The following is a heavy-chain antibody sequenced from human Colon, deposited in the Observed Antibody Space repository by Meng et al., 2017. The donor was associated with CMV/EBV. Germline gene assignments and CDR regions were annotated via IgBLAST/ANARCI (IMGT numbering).Heavy chain of an antibody. Sequence: GESLKISCTGSGITFGDYGMNWVRQAPGKGLEWVGFVRSKAYGGIDYAASVKGRFSISRDDSKSIAYLQMNGLKIEDTAVYYCARGSYASSPIGMDVWGQGTTVTVSS. CDR1: GITFGDYG. CDR3: ARGSYASSPIGMDV. V-gene: IGHV3-49*04. J-gene: IGHJ6*02. CDR2: VRSKAYGGI. D-gene: IGHD3-16*01.